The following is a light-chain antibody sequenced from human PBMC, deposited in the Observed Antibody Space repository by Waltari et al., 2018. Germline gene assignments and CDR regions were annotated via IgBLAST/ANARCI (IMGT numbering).Light chain of an antibody. CDR2: RVS. CDR3: MQGTHWPWT. CDR1: PSLVHSDGNTY. J-gene: IGKJ1*01. V-gene: IGKV2-30*02. Sequence: DVVTTQSPLSLPGTLGQTAPISCRSSPSLVHSDGNTYVNWFQQRPVQSPRRLFYRVSNRDSGVPDRFSGSGSGTDFTLKISRVEAGDVGVYYCMQGTHWPWTFGQGTKVEIK.